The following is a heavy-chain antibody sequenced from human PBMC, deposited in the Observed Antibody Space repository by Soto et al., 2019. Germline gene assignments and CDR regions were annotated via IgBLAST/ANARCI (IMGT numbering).Heavy chain of an antibody. J-gene: IGHJ6*03. V-gene: IGHV3-23*01. CDR1: GFTFSSYA. CDR3: ANSPDDAAYYYYMDV. CDR2: ISGSGGAT. D-gene: IGHD1-1*01. Sequence: PWGSLRLSCAASGFTFSSYAMSWVRQAPGKGLEWVSAISGSGGATYYADSVKGRFTISRDNSKNTLYLQMNSLRAEDTAVYYCANSPDDAAYYYYMDVWGKGTTVTVSS.